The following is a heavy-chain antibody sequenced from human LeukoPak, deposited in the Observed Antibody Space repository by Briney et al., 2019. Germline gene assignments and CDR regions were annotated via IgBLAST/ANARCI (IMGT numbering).Heavy chain of an antibody. V-gene: IGHV4-39*01. CDR2: VDYSGIT. J-gene: IGHJ4*02. Sequence: PSETLSLTCTVSGGSISSSYYYWGWIRQPPGKGLEWIGSVDYSGITYYNPSLKSRITISVDTSKNQLSLRLSSVTAADTAVYYCARQNTDGYSSSWSYFDYWGQGTLVTVSS. CDR1: GGSISSSYYY. CDR3: ARQNTDGYSSSWSYFDY. D-gene: IGHD6-13*01.